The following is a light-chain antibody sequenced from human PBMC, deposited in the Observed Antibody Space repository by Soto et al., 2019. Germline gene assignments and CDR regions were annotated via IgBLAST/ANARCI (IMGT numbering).Light chain of an antibody. CDR1: QGIRSE. CDR2: TAS. J-gene: IGKJ4*01. Sequence: AIQMTRSPSSLSASVGDRVTITCRASQGIRSELGWYQQKPGKAPNLLIYTASTLQSGVPSRFSGSGSGTDFTLTISSLQPEDFATYYCIQDYNYPLTFGGGTKVDIK. V-gene: IGKV1-6*01. CDR3: IQDYNYPLT.